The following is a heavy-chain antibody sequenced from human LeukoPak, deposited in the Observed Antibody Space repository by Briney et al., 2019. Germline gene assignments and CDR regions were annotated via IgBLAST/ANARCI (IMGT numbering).Heavy chain of an antibody. CDR2: ISGSGTST. V-gene: IGHV3-23*01. J-gene: IGHJ4*02. D-gene: IGHD1-14*01. CDR1: GYTFNSYA. CDR3: ARSNQADDY. Sequence: GGSLRLSCTASGYTFNSYAMSWVRQAPGKGLEWVSGISGSGTSTYYADSVKGRFTISRDNAKNTLYLQMDSLRAEDTGVYYCARSNQADDYWGQGTLVTVSS.